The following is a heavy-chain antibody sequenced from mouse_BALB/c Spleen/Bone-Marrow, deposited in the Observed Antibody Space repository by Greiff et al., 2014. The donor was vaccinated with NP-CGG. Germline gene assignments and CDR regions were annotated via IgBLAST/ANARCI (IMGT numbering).Heavy chain of an antibody. Sequence: VQLVESAAELARPGASVKMSCTASGYTFNTYTMHWVKQRPGQGLEWIGYIDPGNGYTKYNQNFQGKTTLTADKSSSSAYMQLISRTSDDSAVYYWSRKVDVNYGPRLAYWGQGTPLTVSA. CDR2: IDPGNGYT. CDR1: GYTFNTYT. V-gene: IGHV1-4*02. J-gene: IGHJ3*01. CDR3: SRKVDVNYGPRLAY. D-gene: IGHD2-1*01.